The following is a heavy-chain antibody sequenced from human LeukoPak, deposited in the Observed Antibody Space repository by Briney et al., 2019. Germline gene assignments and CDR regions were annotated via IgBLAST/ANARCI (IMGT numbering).Heavy chain of an antibody. V-gene: IGHV1-69*01. J-gene: IGHJ4*02. CDR2: IIPIFGTA. CDR1: GGTFSSYA. D-gene: IGHD5-18*01. Sequence: SVKVSCKASGGTFSSYAISWVRQAPGQGLEWMGGIIPIFGTASYAQKFQGRVTITADESTSTAYMELSSLRSDDTAVYYCARDKKVGVDTAMANFDYWGQGTLVTVSS. CDR3: ARDKKVGVDTAMANFDY.